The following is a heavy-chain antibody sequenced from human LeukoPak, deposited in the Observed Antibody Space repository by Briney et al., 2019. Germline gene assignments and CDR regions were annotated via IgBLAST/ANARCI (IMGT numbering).Heavy chain of an antibody. D-gene: IGHD7-27*01. Sequence: ASVKVSCKASGYTFSNYVSWVRQAPGQGLEWMAWIAGDRIYAPQFQGRLIKSTGPSTSTAYMELRSLRSDDTAVYYCARDFWNLYENNDSNRDFDNWGQGTLLTVSS. CDR3: ARDFWNLYENNDSNRDFDN. CDR2: IAGDR. V-gene: IGHV1-18*01. CDR1: GYTFSNY. J-gene: IGHJ4*02.